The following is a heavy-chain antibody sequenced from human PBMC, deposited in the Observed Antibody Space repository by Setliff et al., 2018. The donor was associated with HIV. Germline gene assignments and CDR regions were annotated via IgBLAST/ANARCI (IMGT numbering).Heavy chain of an antibody. J-gene: IGHJ4*02. Sequence: PSETLSLTCTVSGGSITNTNYYWGWIRQPPGKGLEWIGAIYYSGNTYYNPSLQSRVTILVDTSNKQLSLNLGSVTAADTAVYFCARHGGHSFDSWGQGTLVTVSS. V-gene: IGHV4-39*07. CDR1: GGSITNTNYY. D-gene: IGHD2-15*01. CDR2: IYYSGNT. CDR3: ARHGGHSFDS.